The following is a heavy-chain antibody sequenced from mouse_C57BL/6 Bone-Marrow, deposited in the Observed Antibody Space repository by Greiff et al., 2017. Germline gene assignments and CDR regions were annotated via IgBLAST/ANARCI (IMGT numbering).Heavy chain of an antibody. CDR2: INPSTGGT. D-gene: IGHD2-14*01. CDR1: GYSFTGYY. CDR3: ARSGVLRDY. V-gene: IGHV1-42*01. J-gene: IGHJ2*01. Sequence: VQLQQSGPELVKPGASVKISCKASGYSFTGYYMNWVKQSPEKSLEWIGEINPSTGGTTYNQKFKAKATLTVDKSSSTAYMQLKSLTSEDSAVXYCARSGVLRDYWGQGTTLTVSS.